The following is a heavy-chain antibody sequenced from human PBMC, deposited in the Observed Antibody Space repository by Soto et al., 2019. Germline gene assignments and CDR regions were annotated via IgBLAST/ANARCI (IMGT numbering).Heavy chain of an antibody. CDR1: GFTFSSYA. CDR2: ISYDGSNK. J-gene: IGHJ5*02. V-gene: IGHV3-30-3*01. D-gene: IGHD6-13*01. CDR3: ARTRGIAAAGLFP. Sequence: QVQLVESGGGVVQPGRSLRLSCAASGFTFSSYAMHWVRQAPGKGLEWVAVISYDGSNKYYADSVKGRFTISRDNSKNTLDLQMNSLRAEDTAVYYCARTRGIAAAGLFPWGQGTLVTVSS.